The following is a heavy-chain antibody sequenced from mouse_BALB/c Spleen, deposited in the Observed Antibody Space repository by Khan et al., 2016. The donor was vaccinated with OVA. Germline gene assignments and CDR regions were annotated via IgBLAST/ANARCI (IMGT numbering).Heavy chain of an antibody. CDR3: VRHGYFDY. CDR1: GFTFNTYA. J-gene: IGHJ2*01. Sequence: EVQLQESGGGLVQPKGSLKLSCAASGFTFNTYAMNWVRQAPGKGLEWVARIRSKSNNYATYYADSVKDRFTISRDDSQSMLYLQMNNLKTEDTAMYYCVRHGYFDYWGQGTTLTVSS. CDR2: IRSKSNNYAT. D-gene: IGHD1-1*02. V-gene: IGHV10-1*02.